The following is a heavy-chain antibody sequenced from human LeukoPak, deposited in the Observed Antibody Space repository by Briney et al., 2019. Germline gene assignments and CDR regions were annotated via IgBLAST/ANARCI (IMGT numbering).Heavy chain of an antibody. CDR2: IYYGGIN. CDR1: GGFISGYY. V-gene: IGHV4-59*08. Sequence: SETLSLTCTVSGGFISGYYWPWIRQPPGKGLEWIGYIYYGGINNYNPSVKIRVTISVSTSKNQFSLKLSTVTAADTAVYYCARLRNYYESSCYYAIDYWGQGTLVTISS. D-gene: IGHD3-22*01. J-gene: IGHJ4*01. CDR3: ARLRNYYESSCYYAIDY.